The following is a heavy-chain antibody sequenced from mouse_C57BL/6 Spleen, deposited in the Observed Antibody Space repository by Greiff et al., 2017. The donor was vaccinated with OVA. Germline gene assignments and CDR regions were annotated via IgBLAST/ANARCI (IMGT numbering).Heavy chain of an antibody. J-gene: IGHJ4*01. V-gene: IGHV1-4*01. CDR3: AREGATKRPMDY. CDR1: GYTFTSYT. CDR2: INPSSGYT. Sequence: QVQLQQSGAELARPGASVKMSCKASGYTFTSYTMHWVKQRPGQGLEWIGYINPSSGYTKYNQKFKDKATLTADKSSSTAYRQLSSLTSEDSEVYYCAREGATKRPMDYWGQGTSVTVSS. D-gene: IGHD3-1*01.